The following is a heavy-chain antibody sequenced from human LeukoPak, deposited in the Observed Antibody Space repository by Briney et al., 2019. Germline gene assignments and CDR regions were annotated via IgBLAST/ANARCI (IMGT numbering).Heavy chain of an antibody. Sequence: SQTLSLTCTVSGGSISSGCYYWSWIRHHPGKGLEWIGYIYYSGNTYYNPSLKSRVTISVDTTKNQFSLKLSSVTAADTAVYYCARVFGNSAFDIWGQGTMVPVSS. V-gene: IGHV4-31*03. D-gene: IGHD3-10*01. CDR1: GGSISSGCYY. J-gene: IGHJ3*02. CDR2: IYYSGNT. CDR3: ARVFGNSAFDI.